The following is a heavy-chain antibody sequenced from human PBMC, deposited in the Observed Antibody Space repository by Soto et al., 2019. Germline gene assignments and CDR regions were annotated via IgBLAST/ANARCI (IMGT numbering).Heavy chain of an antibody. J-gene: IGHJ5*02. CDR1: GGSFSGYY. D-gene: IGHD6-13*01. CDR2: IKHSGST. V-gene: IGHV4-34*01. CDR3: ARGHSSSWYTGWRSVWFDP. Sequence: QVQLQQWGAGLLKPSETLSLTCAVYGGSFSGYYWSWIRQPPGKGLEWIGEIKHSGSTNYNPSLKSRVTISVDTSKTQFYLKLSSVTAADTAVYYCARGHSSSWYTGWRSVWFDPWGQGTLVTVSS.